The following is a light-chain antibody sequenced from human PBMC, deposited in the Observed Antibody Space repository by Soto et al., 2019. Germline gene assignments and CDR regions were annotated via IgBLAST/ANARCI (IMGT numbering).Light chain of an antibody. CDR2: WAS. CDR3: HQYYSFPHS. V-gene: IGKV4-1*01. J-gene: IGKJ2*01. Sequence: DVVMTQSPDFLAVSLGERATINCKSSQSVLFTAKNKNYLAWFQQKPGQPPKLLIYWASTRESGVPDRFNGSGAGTDFTLTSSNLQPEDVAVSYCHQYYSFPHSFGQGTRLEMK. CDR1: QSVLFTAKNKNY.